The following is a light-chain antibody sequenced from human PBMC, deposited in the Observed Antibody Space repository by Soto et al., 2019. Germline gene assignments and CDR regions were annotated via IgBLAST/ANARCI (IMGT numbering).Light chain of an antibody. V-gene: IGLV7-46*01. J-gene: IGLJ3*02. CDR1: TGAVTSGHY. CDR3: LLSYSNSRRV. CDR2: ETS. Sequence: QTVVTQEPSLTVSPGGTVTLNCGSSTGAVTSGHYPYWFQQKPGQAPRTLIFETSNKHSWTPARFSGSLLGGKAALTLSGAQPEDEAEYYCLLSYSNSRRVFGGGTKLTVL.